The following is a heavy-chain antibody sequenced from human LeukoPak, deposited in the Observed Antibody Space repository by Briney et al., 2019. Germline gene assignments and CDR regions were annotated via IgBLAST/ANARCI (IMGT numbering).Heavy chain of an antibody. CDR1: GFTFSGYW. D-gene: IGHD1-26*01. CDR2: ISSDGSIT. J-gene: IGHJ3*01. V-gene: IGHV3-74*01. Sequence: PGGSLRLSCEASGFTFSGYWMHWVRQAPGKGLVWVSRISSDGSITNYPDSVKGRFTISRDNSKNTLYLQMNSLRVVDTAIYYCTREEAPVEGDDAFDFWGQGTLVTISS. CDR3: TREEAPVEGDDAFDF.